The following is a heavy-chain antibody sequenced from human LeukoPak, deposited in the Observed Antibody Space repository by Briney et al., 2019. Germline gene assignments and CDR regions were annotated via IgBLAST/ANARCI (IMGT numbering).Heavy chain of an antibody. Sequence: EGSLRLSCAASGFTFRSYVMSWIRQAPGKGLEWVSAISDSGGSTYYAGSVKGRFTTSRDNSKNTLYLQMNSLRAEDTAVYYCAKGSTDSRPYYFDYWGQGTLVTVSS. CDR2: ISDSGGST. V-gene: IGHV3-23*01. J-gene: IGHJ4*02. CDR1: GFTFRSYV. CDR3: AKGSTDSRPYYFDY.